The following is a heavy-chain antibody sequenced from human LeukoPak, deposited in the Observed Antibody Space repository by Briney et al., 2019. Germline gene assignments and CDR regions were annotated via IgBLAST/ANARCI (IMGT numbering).Heavy chain of an antibody. Sequence: GGSLRLSCAASRFTFSTYGMHWVRQAPGKGLEWVAVISYDGSNKYYADSVKGRFTISRDNSKNTLYLQMNSLRDEDTGVYYCAKGLRTGVGPYMGYHYYMDVWGKGATVTVSS. V-gene: IGHV3-30*18. D-gene: IGHD3-16*01. J-gene: IGHJ6*03. CDR2: ISYDGSNK. CDR1: RFTFSTYG. CDR3: AKGLRTGVGPYMGYHYYMDV.